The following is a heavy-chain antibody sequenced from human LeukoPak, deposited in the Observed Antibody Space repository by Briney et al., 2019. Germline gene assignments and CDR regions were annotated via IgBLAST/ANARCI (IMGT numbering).Heavy chain of an antibody. D-gene: IGHD4-17*01. CDR2: ISDSGSTI. CDR3: ASDHPPFDYGDHDGALGY. Sequence: PGGSLRLSCAASGFTFRSYEMNWVRQAPGKGLEWVSQISDSGSTIHYAESVKGRFTISRDNAKNSLYLEMHSLRAEDTAVYYCASDHPPFDYGDHDGALGYWGQGTLVTVSS. J-gene: IGHJ4*02. CDR1: GFTFRSYE. V-gene: IGHV3-48*03.